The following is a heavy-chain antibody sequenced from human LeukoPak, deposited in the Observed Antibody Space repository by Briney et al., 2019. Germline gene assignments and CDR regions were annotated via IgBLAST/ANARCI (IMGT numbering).Heavy chain of an antibody. J-gene: IGHJ3*02. D-gene: IGHD3-22*01. CDR2: INPSGGST. Sequence: ASAKVSCKASGYTFTSYYMHWVRQAPGQGLEWMGIINPSGGSTSYAQKFQGRVTMTRDTSTSTVYMELSSLRSEDTAVYYCARDRGYYYDSSGYRDGDAFDIWGQGTMVTVSS. V-gene: IGHV1-46*01. CDR3: ARDRGYYYDSSGYRDGDAFDI. CDR1: GYTFTSYY.